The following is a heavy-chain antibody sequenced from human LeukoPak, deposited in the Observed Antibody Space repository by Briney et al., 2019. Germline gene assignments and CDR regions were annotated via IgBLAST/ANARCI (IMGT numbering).Heavy chain of an antibody. V-gene: IGHV3-21*01. D-gene: IGHD5-12*01. CDR1: GFTLSSYN. J-gene: IGHJ4*02. Sequence: PGGSLRLSCAASGFTLSSYNMNWVRQAPGKGLEWVSFISSSSSYIQCADSMKGRFTISRDNAKNSLYLQMNSLRAEDTAVYYCARGRVYNGYDPFDYWGQGTLVTVSS. CDR3: ARGRVYNGYDPFDY. CDR2: ISSSSSYI.